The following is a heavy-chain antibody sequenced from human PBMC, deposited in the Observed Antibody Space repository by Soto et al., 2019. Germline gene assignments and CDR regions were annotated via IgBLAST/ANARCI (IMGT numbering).Heavy chain of an antibody. Sequence: ASETLSLTCTVSGASISSYSWTWIRQPPGKRLEWIGYMHYSGSTNYNPPLKSRVTISVDTSKNQFSLKLSSVTAADTAVYYCARGLHMYDTSGYYPPGAFDIWGQGTMVTVS. CDR3: ARGLHMYDTSGYYPPGAFDI. CDR1: GASISSYS. J-gene: IGHJ3*02. V-gene: IGHV4-59*01. D-gene: IGHD3-22*01. CDR2: MHYSGST.